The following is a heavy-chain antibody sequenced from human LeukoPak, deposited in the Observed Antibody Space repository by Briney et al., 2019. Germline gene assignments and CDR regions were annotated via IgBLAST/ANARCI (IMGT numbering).Heavy chain of an antibody. Sequence: GGSLRLSCAASGFTFRSYGMHWVRQAPGKGLEWVSYISSPSSTIYYADSVKGRFTISRDNAKSSLYLQMNSLRAEDTAVYYCARVHTVVTPFDSWGQGTLVTVSS. CDR1: GFTFRSYG. CDR2: ISSPSSTI. CDR3: ARVHTVVTPFDS. D-gene: IGHD4-23*01. V-gene: IGHV3-48*01. J-gene: IGHJ4*02.